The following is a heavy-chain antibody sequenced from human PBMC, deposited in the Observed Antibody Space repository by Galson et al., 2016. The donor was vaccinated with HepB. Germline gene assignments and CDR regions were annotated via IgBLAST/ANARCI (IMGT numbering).Heavy chain of an antibody. D-gene: IGHD1-26*01. CDR2: ISRSGDSR. V-gene: IGHV3-23*01. J-gene: IGHJ6*04. Sequence: SLRLSCAASGFTFPNYGMTWVRQAPGKGLEVVSSISRSGDSRDYADSAKGRFTISRDNSRNTLSLEMNSLTADDTAIYSCVQGSTAPAVWGKGTTVTVSS. CDR1: GFTFPNYG. CDR3: VQGSTAPAV.